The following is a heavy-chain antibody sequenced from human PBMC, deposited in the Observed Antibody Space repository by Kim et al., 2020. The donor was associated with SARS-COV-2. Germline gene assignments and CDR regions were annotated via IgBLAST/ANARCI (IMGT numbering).Heavy chain of an antibody. V-gene: IGHV1-46*01. CDR1: GYTFTSYY. Sequence: ASVKVSCKASGYTFTSYYMHWVRQAPGQGLEWMGIINPSGGSTSYAQKFQGRVTMTRDTSTSTVYMELSSLRSEDTAVYYCAKSIVVVPAAIAWDYYGMDVWGQGTTVTVSS. CDR2: INPSGGST. D-gene: IGHD2-2*02. CDR3: AKSIVVVPAAIAWDYYGMDV. J-gene: IGHJ6*02.